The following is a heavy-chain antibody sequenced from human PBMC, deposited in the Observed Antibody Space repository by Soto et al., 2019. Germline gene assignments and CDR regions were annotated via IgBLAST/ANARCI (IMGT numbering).Heavy chain of an antibody. CDR3: GRVDGDYDSSGYYSFDI. V-gene: IGHV1-8*01. J-gene: IGHJ3*02. CDR1: GYTFTSYD. Sequence: ASVKVSCKASGYTFTSYDINWVRQATGQGLEWMGWMNPNSGNTGYAQKFQGRVTMTRNTSISTAYMELSSLRSEDTAVYYCGRVDGDYDSSGYYSFDIWGQGTMVTVSS. D-gene: IGHD3-22*01. CDR2: MNPNSGNT.